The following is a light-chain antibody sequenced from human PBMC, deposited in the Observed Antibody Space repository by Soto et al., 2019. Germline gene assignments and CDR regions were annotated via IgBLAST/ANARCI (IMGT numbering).Light chain of an antibody. J-gene: IGKJ4*01. CDR1: QYIYNY. V-gene: IGKV1-39*01. CDR2: DAS. Sequence: DIPMPQSPSSLSASVGDRVTITCRASQYIYNYLSWYQQKPGKATKLLTYDASSLQSGVPPRFSGSGSGTDFTLSINSLQPEDFATYYCQQTYSTPLTFGGGTKVEIK. CDR3: QQTYSTPLT.